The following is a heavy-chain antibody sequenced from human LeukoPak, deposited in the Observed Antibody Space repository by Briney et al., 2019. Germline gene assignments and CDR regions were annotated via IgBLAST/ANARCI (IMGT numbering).Heavy chain of an antibody. CDR1: GFTFSDYT. J-gene: IGHJ6*04. CDR2: LSSARTYI. Sequence: GGSLRLSCAASGFTFSDYTLTWIRQARGKGLEWVATLSSARTYISYADPLKGRFTISRDNAQNSLYLQMNSLRAEDTAVYYCAELGITMIGGVWGKGTTVTISS. CDR3: AELGITMIGGV. D-gene: IGHD3-10*02. V-gene: IGHV3-21*01.